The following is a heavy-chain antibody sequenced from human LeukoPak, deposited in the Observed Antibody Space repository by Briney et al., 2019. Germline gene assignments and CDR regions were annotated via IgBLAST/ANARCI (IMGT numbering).Heavy chain of an antibody. D-gene: IGHD4-17*01. CDR3: ARVTRVTVTTTFGYFDL. CDR2: INSNSDTV. CDR1: GFTFRTYG. V-gene: IGHV3-48*04. J-gene: IGHJ2*01. Sequence: GGSLRLSCAASGFTFRTYGMNWVRQAPGKGLEWISYINSNSDTVHYSNSVEGRFTISRDNAKNSLYLQMNSLRAEDTAMYYCARVTRVTVTTTFGYFDLWGRGTLVTVSS.